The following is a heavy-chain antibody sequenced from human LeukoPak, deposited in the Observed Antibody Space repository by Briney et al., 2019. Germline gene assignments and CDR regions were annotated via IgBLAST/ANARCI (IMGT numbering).Heavy chain of an antibody. CDR1: GGSLSSYY. CDR3: ARALHYYHSSGYGY. J-gene: IGHJ4*02. D-gene: IGHD3-22*01. Sequence: SEALPLTCTDSGGSLSSYYWIWLGQPPATGRGGIGDSYYSGSTNYNPSPKSRVTISVDPSKNQVPVKLSSVTAADTAVYYCARALHYYHSSGYGYWGQGTLVTGSS. CDR2: SYYSGST. V-gene: IGHV4-59*01.